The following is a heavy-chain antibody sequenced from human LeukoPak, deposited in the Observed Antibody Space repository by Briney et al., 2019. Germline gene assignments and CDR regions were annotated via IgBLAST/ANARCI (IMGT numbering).Heavy chain of an antibody. J-gene: IGHJ4*02. CDR1: GGTFSSYA. CDR3: ARDSGIAGGLYYFDY. Sequence: SVKVSCKASGGTFSSYAISWVRQAPGQGLERMGGIIPIFGTANYAQKFQGRVTITTDESTSTAYMELSSLRSEDTAVYYCARDSGIAGGLYYFDYWGQGTLVTVSS. CDR2: IIPIFGTA. D-gene: IGHD6-13*01. V-gene: IGHV1-69*05.